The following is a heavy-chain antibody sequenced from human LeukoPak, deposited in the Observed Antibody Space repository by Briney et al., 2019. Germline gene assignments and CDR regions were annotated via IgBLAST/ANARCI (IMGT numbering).Heavy chain of an antibody. CDR3: ARVGYVDTAMATDY. Sequence: GGSLRLSCAASGFTFSSYSMNWVRQAPGKGLEWVSSISSSSSYIYYADSVKGRFTISRDNAKNSLYLQMSSLRAEDTAVYYCARVGYVDTAMATDYWGQGTLVTVSS. CDR2: ISSSSSYI. J-gene: IGHJ4*02. V-gene: IGHV3-21*01. CDR1: GFTFSSYS. D-gene: IGHD5-18*01.